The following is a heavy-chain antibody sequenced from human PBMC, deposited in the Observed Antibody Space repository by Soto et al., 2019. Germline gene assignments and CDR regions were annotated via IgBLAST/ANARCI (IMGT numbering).Heavy chain of an antibody. CDR1: AFTFSSSE. D-gene: IGHD1-26*01. Sequence: PGGSLRLSCAASAFTFSSSEMNWVRQAPGKGLEWVASIRPGGDSTYYADSVKGRFAVSRDNSNVTLYLQMDSLRVEDTAIYYCTTHEEGAPWAGGFDSWGQGTLVTVSS. J-gene: IGHJ5*01. CDR3: TTHEEGAPWAGGFDS. V-gene: IGHV3-23*01. CDR2: IRPGGDST.